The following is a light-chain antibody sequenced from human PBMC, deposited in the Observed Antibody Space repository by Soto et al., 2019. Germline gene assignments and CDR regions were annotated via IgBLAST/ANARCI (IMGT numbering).Light chain of an antibody. V-gene: IGKV3-20*01. CDR1: QTVSSNF. CDR2: DAS. Sequence: EIVLTQSPGTLFLSPGERGTLSCRASQTVSSNFLAWYQQKPGQAPRLLIFDASTRATGIPDRFTGSGYGTDFTLTISRLEPEDFAVYYCQFYGDPSKTFGQGTKVDIK. CDR3: QFYGDPSKT. J-gene: IGKJ1*01.